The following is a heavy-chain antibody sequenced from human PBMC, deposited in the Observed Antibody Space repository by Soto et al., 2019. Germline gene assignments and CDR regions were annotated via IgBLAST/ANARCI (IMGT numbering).Heavy chain of an antibody. D-gene: IGHD3-22*01. J-gene: IGHJ5*02. CDR3: ARSMIVPVGNGFDT. CDR1: GFSLTTRGAG. V-gene: IGHV2-5*02. Sequence: SGPTLVNPTQTLTLTCTFSGFSLTTRGAGVGWIRQPPGKALEWLALVDWDDDKRYSPSLKSRLTITKYTSTNQVVRTMTNMDPVHRGTYYCARSMIVPVGNGFDTWGQGIQVTVAS. CDR2: VDWDDDK.